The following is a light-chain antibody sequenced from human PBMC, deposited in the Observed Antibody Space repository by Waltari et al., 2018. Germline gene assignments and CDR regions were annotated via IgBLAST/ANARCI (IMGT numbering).Light chain of an antibody. CDR1: SGQSTNV. V-gene: IGLV4-69*01. Sequence: QLVLTQSPSASASLGASVKLTCTLSSGQSTNVIAWLQKRPEKGPRFVMTVNSDGSHSKGDEIPDRFSGSSSGAERDLTISSLQSEDEADYYCQTGGHGTWVFGGGTKLTVL. J-gene: IGLJ3*02. CDR3: QTGGHGTWV. CDR2: VNSDGSH.